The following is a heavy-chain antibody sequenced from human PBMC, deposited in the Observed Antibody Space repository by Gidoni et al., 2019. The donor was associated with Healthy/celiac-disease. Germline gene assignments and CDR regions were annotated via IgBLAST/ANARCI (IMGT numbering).Heavy chain of an antibody. CDR3: ARTYYDSSGYFSGYFDY. CDR1: GFTFSSYA. J-gene: IGHJ4*02. V-gene: IGHV3-30*01. CDR2: ISYDGSNK. D-gene: IGHD3-22*01. Sequence: QVQLVESGGGVVQPGRSLRLSCAASGFTFSSYAMHWVRQAPGKGLEWVAVISYDGSNKYYADSVKGRFTISRDNSKNTLYLQMNSLRAEDTAVYYCARTYYDSSGYFSGYFDYWGQGTLVTVSS.